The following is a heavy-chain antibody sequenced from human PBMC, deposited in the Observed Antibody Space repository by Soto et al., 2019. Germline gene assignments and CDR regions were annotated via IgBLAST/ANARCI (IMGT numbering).Heavy chain of an antibody. CDR1: GYTFTSYS. CDR3: ARHLRAGYNYPPGY. Sequence: ASVKVSCKASGYTFTSYSMHWVRQAPGQGLEWMGIIDPSGGRTSYAQKFQGRVTMTRDTSTNTVYMELSSLRSEDTAVYYCARHLRAGYNYPPGYWGQGTLVTVS. D-gene: IGHD5-12*01. V-gene: IGHV1-46*01. CDR2: IDPSGGRT. J-gene: IGHJ4*02.